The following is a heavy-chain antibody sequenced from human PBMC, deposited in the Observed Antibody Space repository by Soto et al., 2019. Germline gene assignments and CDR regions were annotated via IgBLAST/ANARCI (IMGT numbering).Heavy chain of an antibody. CDR3: AKARNDYNWDNRPPFDY. CDR1: GFTLRNYA. Sequence: GGSLRLSCEASGFTLRNYAMTWVRQAPGKGLEWVSLISANDVGTYYAESVKTRFTISTDQSRNTVYLQMDSLRADDTAIYYCAKARNDYNWDNRPPFDYWGQGTLVTVSS. J-gene: IGHJ4*02. V-gene: IGHV3-23*01. CDR2: ISANDVGT. D-gene: IGHD1-20*01.